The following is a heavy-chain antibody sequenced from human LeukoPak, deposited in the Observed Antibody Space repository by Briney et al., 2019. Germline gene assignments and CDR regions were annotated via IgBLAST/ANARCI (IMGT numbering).Heavy chain of an antibody. V-gene: IGHV3-33*01. CDR2: IWYDGSNK. CDR3: ARDRRLFNY. D-gene: IGHD3-22*01. J-gene: IGHJ4*02. CDR1: GFTFSSYG. Sequence: GRSLRLSGAASGFTFSSYGMHWVRQAPGKGLEWVAVIWYDGSNKYYADSVKGRFTISRDNSKNTLYLQMNSLRAEDKAVYYCARDRRLFNYWGQGTLVTVSS.